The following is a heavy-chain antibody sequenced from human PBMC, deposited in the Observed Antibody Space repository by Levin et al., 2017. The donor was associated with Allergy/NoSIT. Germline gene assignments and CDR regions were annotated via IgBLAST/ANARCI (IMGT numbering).Heavy chain of an antibody. Sequence: NLGESLKISCKGSGYSFSSYWIAWVRQMPGKGLEWMGIIYPGDSDTRYSPSFQGQVTISADKSISTAYLQWSSLKASDTATYYCARPRRLAIRNDAFDIWGQGTLVTVSS. CDR2: IYPGDSDT. CDR1: GYSFSSYW. J-gene: IGHJ3*02. CDR3: ARPRRLAIRNDAFDI. V-gene: IGHV5-51*01. D-gene: IGHD3-9*01.